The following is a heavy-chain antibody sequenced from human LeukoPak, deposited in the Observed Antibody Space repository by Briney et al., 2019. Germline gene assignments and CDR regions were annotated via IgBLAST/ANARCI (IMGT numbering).Heavy chain of an antibody. CDR2: IFYSGGT. J-gene: IGHJ4*02. CDR3: ASQETRSSISASEN. D-gene: IGHD6-13*01. Sequence: SETLSLTCTVSVDSITSRTYYWGWSRQPPGKGLGWIVSIFYSGGTYSNASLKCRVTISVATAKNQFSLKLTSLTPSDTAVYYCASQETRSSISASENWGQGTLVTVSS. V-gene: IGHV4-39*01. CDR1: VDSITSRTYY.